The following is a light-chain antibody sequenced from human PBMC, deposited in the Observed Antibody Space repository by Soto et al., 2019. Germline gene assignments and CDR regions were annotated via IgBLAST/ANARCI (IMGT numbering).Light chain of an antibody. Sequence: EIVMTQSPVTLSVSPGEIXXXSXXXSQFVSSNLAWYQQKPGQAPRLLIYGASTRATGIPARFSGSGSGTEFTLTISNLQSEDFAVYFCQQYHNWPPITFGQGTRLEIK. CDR2: GAS. CDR1: QFVSSN. J-gene: IGKJ5*01. V-gene: IGKV3D-15*01. CDR3: QQYHNWPPIT.